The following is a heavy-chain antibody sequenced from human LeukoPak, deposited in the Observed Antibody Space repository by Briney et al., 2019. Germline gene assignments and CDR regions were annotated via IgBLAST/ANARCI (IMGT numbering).Heavy chain of an antibody. V-gene: IGHV4-34*01. Sequence: SETLSLTCAVYGGSFSGYYWSWIRQPPGKGLEWIGSIYYRGNTYYNPSLKSRVTISVDTSKNQFSLKLSSVTAADTAVYYCARDKRLLSYYFDYWGQGTLVTVSS. CDR1: GGSFSGYY. D-gene: IGHD2-2*01. CDR3: ARDKRLLSYYFDY. CDR2: IYYRGNT. J-gene: IGHJ4*02.